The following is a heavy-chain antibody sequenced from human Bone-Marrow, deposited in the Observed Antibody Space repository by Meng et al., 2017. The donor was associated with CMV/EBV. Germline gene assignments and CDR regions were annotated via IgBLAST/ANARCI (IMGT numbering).Heavy chain of an antibody. V-gene: IGHV1-8*01. Sequence: ASVKVSCKASGYTFTRYDIMWVRQATGQGLEWMGWMNPNSGNTGYAQKSQGRVTMTRDTSISTAYMELSSLRSEDTAVYYCARARSSSRSGGFGYWGQGTLVNVAS. D-gene: IGHD6-13*01. CDR2: MNPNSGNT. J-gene: IGHJ4*02. CDR1: GYTFTRYD. CDR3: ARARSSSRSGGFGY.